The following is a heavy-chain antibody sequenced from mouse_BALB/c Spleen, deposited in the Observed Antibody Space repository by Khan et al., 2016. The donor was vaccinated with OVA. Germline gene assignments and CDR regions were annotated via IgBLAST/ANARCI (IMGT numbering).Heavy chain of an antibody. J-gene: IGHJ4*01. CDR3: SKPRDGYPLGMDY. D-gene: IGHD2-3*01. Sequence: QVQLQQSGPGLVAPSQSLSITCTVSGFSLTSYGVNWVRQPPGKGLEWLGVIWGDGSTNYHSALKSRLSISKDNSKSQVFLKLNSLQTDDTSTYYWSKPRDGYPLGMDYWGQGTSVTVSS. V-gene: IGHV2-3*01. CDR2: IWGDGST. CDR1: GFSLTSYG.